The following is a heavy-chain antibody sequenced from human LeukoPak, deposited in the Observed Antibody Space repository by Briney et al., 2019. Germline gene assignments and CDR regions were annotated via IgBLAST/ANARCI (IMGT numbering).Heavy chain of an antibody. Sequence: GESLKISCKGSGYSFTNYWIGWVRQMPGKGLEWMGIINPGDSDARYSPSFQGQVTISADKSISTAYLQWSSLKVSDTAIYYCARAWNFDYWGQGTLVTVSS. CDR3: ARAWNFDY. J-gene: IGHJ4*02. V-gene: IGHV5-51*01. CDR2: INPGDSDA. CDR1: GYSFTNYW. D-gene: IGHD1-1*01.